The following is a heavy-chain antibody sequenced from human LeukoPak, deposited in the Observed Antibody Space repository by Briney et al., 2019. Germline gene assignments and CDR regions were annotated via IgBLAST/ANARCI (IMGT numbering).Heavy chain of an antibody. J-gene: IGHJ4*02. D-gene: IGHD4-11*01. CDR1: GFIFSSYW. CDR3: ARDAYRDRYFDF. Sequence: PGGSLRLSCAASGFIFSSYWMTWVRQAPGKGLEWVANIKQAGSENSYVDSVKGRFTISRDNAKNSLYLQINSLRAEDTAVYYCARDAYRDRYFDFWGQGTLVTVSS. V-gene: IGHV3-7*01. CDR2: IKQAGSEN.